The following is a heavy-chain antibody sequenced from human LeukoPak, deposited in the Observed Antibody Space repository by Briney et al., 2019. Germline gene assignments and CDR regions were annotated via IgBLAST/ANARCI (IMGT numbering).Heavy chain of an antibody. Sequence: GGSLRLSCAASGFTFRTYWMRWVRQAPGKRREGGADIKQDGRENYYVDSVRSLFPISRDNAKNSLSLQMNSLRAEDTAVYYCASQGYCSSGSCSFPRHPFDYWGQGTLVTVSS. D-gene: IGHD2-15*01. CDR2: IKQDGREN. V-gene: IGHV3-7*01. CDR3: ASQGYCSSGSCSFPRHPFDY. CDR1: GFTFRTYW. J-gene: IGHJ4*02.